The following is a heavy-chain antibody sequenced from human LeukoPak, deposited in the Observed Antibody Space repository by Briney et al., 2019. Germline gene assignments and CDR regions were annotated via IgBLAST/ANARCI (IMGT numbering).Heavy chain of an antibody. CDR3: ATQARIVGATGYFDY. V-gene: IGHV4-59*08. CDR2: IYYSGST. D-gene: IGHD1-26*01. Sequence: SETLSLTCSVSGASMSSYYWTWIRQSPGKGLEWIGYIYYSGSTNYNPSLKSRVTISLDTSKNQFSLKLSSVTAADTAVYYCATQARIVGATGYFDYWGQGTLVTVSS. CDR1: GASMSSYY. J-gene: IGHJ4*02.